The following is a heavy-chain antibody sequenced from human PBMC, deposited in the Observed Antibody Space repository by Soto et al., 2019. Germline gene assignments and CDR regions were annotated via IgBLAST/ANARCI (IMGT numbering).Heavy chain of an antibody. J-gene: IGHJ5*02. CDR1: GYTFTSYG. CDR2: ISAYNGNT. CDR3: ARKLYYYDSSGYPRTRFDP. V-gene: IGHV1-18*04. D-gene: IGHD3-22*01. Sequence: ASVKVSCKASGYTFTSYGISWVRQAPGQGLEWMGWISAYNGNTNYAQKLQGRVTMTTDTSTSTAYMELSSLRSEDTAVYYCARKLYYYDSSGYPRTRFDPWGQGTLVTVSS.